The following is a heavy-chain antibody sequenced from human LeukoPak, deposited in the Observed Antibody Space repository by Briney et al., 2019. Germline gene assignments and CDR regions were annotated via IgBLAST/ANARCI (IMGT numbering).Heavy chain of an antibody. CDR3: ARARSQLWFGESPFDY. V-gene: IGHV1-18*01. Sequence: ASVKVSCKASGYTFTSYGISWVRQAPGQGLEWMGWISAYNGNTNYAQKLQGRVTMTTDTSTSTAYMELRSPRSDDTAVYYCARARSQLWFGESPFDYWGQGTLVTVSS. CDR2: ISAYNGNT. J-gene: IGHJ4*02. CDR1: GYTFTSYG. D-gene: IGHD3-10*01.